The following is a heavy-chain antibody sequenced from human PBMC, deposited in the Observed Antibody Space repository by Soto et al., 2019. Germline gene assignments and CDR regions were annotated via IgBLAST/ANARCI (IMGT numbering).Heavy chain of an antibody. J-gene: IGHJ3*02. CDR2: LYRGGST. D-gene: IGHD3-10*01. Sequence: EVQLVETGGGLIQPGGSLRLSCAASGLTVSSNYMNWVRQAPGKGLEWVSVLYRGGSTHYAASVKGRFIISRDNSKNTLYLPLTILRVEDTAVYYCARDRPGDEGDGFDIWGHGTMVTVSS. V-gene: IGHV3-53*02. CDR1: GLTVSSNY. CDR3: ARDRPGDEGDGFDI.